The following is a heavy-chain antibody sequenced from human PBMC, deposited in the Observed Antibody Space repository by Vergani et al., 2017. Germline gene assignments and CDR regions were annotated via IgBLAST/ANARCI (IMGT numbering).Heavy chain of an antibody. Sequence: QVQLQESGPGLVKPSETLSLTCTVSGGSISSYYWSWIRQPPGKGLEWIGYIYYSGSTNYNPSLKSRVTISVDTSKNQFSLKLSSVTAADTAVYYFARLYYDFWSGRGDWFDPWGQGTLVTVSS. CDR2: IYYSGST. J-gene: IGHJ5*02. D-gene: IGHD3-3*01. V-gene: IGHV4-59*01. CDR3: ARLYYDFWSGRGDWFDP. CDR1: GGSISSYY.